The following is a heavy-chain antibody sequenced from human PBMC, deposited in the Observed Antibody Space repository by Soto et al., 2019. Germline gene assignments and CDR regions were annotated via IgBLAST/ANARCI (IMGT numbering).Heavy chain of an antibody. J-gene: IGHJ4*02. CDR2: IHYSGTT. V-gene: IGHV4-59*01. CDR1: GGSMRNYF. Sequence: ATLSLTCTVSGGSMRNYFWTWIRQPPGKGLEWIGYIHYSGTTSFFPSYNPSLRSRVTISEDTSKNQFSLKLLSVTTADTAVYFCAAGEASSRNLAPYYLDFWGQGTLVTISS. CDR3: AAGEASSRNLAPYYLDF. D-gene: IGHD6-13*01.